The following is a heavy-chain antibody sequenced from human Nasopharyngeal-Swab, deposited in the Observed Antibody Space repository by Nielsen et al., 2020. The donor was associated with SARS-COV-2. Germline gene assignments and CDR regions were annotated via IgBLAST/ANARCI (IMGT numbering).Heavy chain of an antibody. V-gene: IGHV5-51*01. CDR3: ARHLFPRGDYYGMDV. D-gene: IGHD2-15*01. J-gene: IGHJ6*02. CDR1: GYGFTAYW. CDR2: IYPGDSDT. Sequence: KVSCKGSGYGFTAYWIGWGRQMPGKGLEWMGIIYPGDSDTRYSPSFQGQVTISADKSISTAYLQWSSLKASDTAIYYCARHLFPRGDYYGMDVWGQGTTVTVSS.